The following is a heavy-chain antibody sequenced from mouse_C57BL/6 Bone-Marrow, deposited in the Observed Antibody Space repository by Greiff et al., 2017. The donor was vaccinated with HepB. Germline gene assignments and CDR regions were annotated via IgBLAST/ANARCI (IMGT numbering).Heavy chain of an antibody. CDR1: GYTFTSYW. CDR3: ARLGRGGHFDY. V-gene: IGHV1-64*01. J-gene: IGHJ2*01. CDR2: IHPNSGNT. Sequence: QVHVKQPGAELVKPGASVQLSCKASGYTFTSYWMHWVKQRPGQGLEWIGMIHPNSGNTNYNEKFKSKATLTEGKSSSTAYLQLSSLTSEDSAVYYCARLGRGGHFDYWGQGTTLTVSS. D-gene: IGHD4-1*01.